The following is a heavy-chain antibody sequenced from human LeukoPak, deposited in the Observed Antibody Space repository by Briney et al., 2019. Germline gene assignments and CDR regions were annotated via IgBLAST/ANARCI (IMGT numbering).Heavy chain of an antibody. CDR1: GYTFTSHG. J-gene: IGHJ4*02. CDR3: AREFPGLFPTAPRGYYFDY. D-gene: IGHD1-1*01. V-gene: IGHV1-18*01. Sequence: GASVTVSCKASGYTFTSHGITWVRQAPGQGLEWLGWINIYNGNTNYVQNLQGRVTLTTDTSTSTAYMELRSLRSDDTAVYYCAREFPGLFPTAPRGYYFDYWGQGALVTVSS. CDR2: INIYNGNT.